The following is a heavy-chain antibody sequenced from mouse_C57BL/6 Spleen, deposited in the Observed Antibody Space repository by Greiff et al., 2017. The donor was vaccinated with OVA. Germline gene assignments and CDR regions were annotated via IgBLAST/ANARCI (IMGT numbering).Heavy chain of an antibody. V-gene: IGHV1-7*01. CDR2: INPSSGYT. Sequence: QVQLKQSGAELAKPGASVKLSCKASGYTFTSYWMHWVKQRPGQGLEWIGYINPSSGYTKYNQKFKDKATLTADKSSSTAYMQLSSLTYEDSAVYYCARGIFTTGVEGAWFAYWGQGTLVTVSA. J-gene: IGHJ3*01. CDR3: ARGIFTTGVEGAWFAY. D-gene: IGHD1-1*01. CDR1: GYTFTSYW.